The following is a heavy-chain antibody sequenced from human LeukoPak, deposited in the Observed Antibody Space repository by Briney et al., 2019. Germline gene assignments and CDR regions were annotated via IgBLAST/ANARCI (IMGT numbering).Heavy chain of an antibody. CDR2: ISGSGGNT. Sequence: PGRSLRLSCAASGFTFSSYGMHWVRQAPGKGLEWVSIISGSGGNTFYADAVKGRFTISRDNSKNTLYLQMNNLRDEDTAVYYCAKDPPCSGGTCYGYFESWGQGTLVTVSS. D-gene: IGHD2-15*01. CDR1: GFTFSSYG. V-gene: IGHV3-23*01. J-gene: IGHJ4*02. CDR3: AKDPPCSGGTCYGYFES.